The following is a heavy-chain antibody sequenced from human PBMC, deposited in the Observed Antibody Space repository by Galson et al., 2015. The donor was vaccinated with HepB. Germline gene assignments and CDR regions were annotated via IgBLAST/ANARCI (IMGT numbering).Heavy chain of an antibody. CDR1: GFTFSSYA. V-gene: IGHV3-23*01. D-gene: IGHD2-15*01. J-gene: IGHJ6*02. CDR3: AKDGGYCSGGSCYYYYGMDV. CDR2: RSGSGGST. Sequence: SLRLSCAASGFTFSSYAMSWVRQAPGKGLEWVSARSGSGGSTYYADSVKARFTIYRDNSKNTLYLQMNSLRAEDTAVYYCAKDGGYCSGGSCYYYYGMDVWGQGTTVTVSS.